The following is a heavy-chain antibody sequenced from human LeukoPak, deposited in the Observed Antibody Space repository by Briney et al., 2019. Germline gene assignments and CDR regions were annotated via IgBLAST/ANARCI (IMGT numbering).Heavy chain of an antibody. J-gene: IGHJ4*02. V-gene: IGHV3-30*18. Sequence: PGGSLRLSCAASGFTFSSYGMHWVRQAPGKGLEWVAVISYDGSEKYYADPVKGRFTISRDNSKSTLYLQMNSLRAEDTAVYYCAKWAYSDFDYWGQGTLVTVSS. D-gene: IGHD1-26*01. CDR3: AKWAYSDFDY. CDR1: GFTFSSYG. CDR2: ISYDGSEK.